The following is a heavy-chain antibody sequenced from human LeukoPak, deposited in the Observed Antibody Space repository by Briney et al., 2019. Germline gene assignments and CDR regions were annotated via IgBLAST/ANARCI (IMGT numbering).Heavy chain of an antibody. J-gene: IGHJ6*02. CDR1: GGSFSGYF. CDR3: ARGDVNNYYNGMDV. CDR2: VNHSGST. V-gene: IGHV4-34*01. Sequence: KPSETLSLTCAVYGGSFSGYFWSWIRQSPGKGLEWIGEVNHSGSTNYNPSLKSRLTISVDTSKNQFSLQLTSVTAADTAVYFCARGDVNNYYNGMDVWGQGTTVAV.